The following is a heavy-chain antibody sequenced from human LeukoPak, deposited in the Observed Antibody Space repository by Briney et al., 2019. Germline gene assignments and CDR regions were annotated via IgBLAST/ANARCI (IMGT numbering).Heavy chain of an antibody. J-gene: IGHJ4*02. CDR1: GFTFSSDS. V-gene: IGHV3-21*01. CDR2: ISSSSSYI. D-gene: IGHD4-23*01. CDR3: ATAKSFDYGGNPLDY. Sequence: KSGGSLRLSCAASGFTFSSDSMNWVRQAPGKGLEWVSSISSSSSYIYYADSVKGRFTISRDNAKNSLYLQMNSLRAEDTAVYYCATAKSFDYGGNPLDYWGQGTLVTVSS.